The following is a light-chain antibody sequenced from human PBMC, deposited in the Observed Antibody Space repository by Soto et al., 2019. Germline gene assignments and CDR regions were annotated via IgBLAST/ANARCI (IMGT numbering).Light chain of an antibody. V-gene: IGKV3-15*01. CDR1: QSVSSN. J-gene: IGKJ2*01. CDR2: GAS. Sequence: EIVMTQSPATLSVSPGERATLSCRASQSVSSNLAWYQQKPGQAPRILIYGASTRATGIPARFSGSGSGTEFTLTLSSLQSEDFAVYYCQQYNNWPPYTFGQGNKLEIK. CDR3: QQYNNWPPYT.